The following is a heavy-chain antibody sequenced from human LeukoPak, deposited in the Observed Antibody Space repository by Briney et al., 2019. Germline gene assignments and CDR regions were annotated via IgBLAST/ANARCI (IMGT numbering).Heavy chain of an antibody. J-gene: IGHJ4*02. D-gene: IGHD5-24*01. CDR1: GFSFSDNF. Sequence: PGGSLRLSCTASGFSFSDNFMGWLRQSPGKGLEWVSYISSRGDTIQYSDVVEGRFSIQRENSKRFVYSKMNRLKIDDTAVYYCARGGPGWPLHLWDRGPVVCVS. CDR2: ISSRGDTI. V-gene: IGHV3-11*01. CDR3: ARGGPGWPLHL.